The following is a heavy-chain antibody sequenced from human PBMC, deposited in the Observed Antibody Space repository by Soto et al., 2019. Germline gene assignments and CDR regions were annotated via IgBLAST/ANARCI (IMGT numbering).Heavy chain of an antibody. V-gene: IGHV4-4*02. J-gene: IGHJ5*02. D-gene: IGHD5-18*01. CDR1: GVSVTSSNY. CDR2: IYHSGVT. Sequence: SEALSLTCAVSGVSVTSSNYWSWVRQPPGKGLEWIGEIYHSGVTHYNPSLKSRVTMSVDKSKNHFSLNLRFVTAADTAVYYCARDRSSGGAYSRRWFDPWGQGTLVTVSS. CDR3: ARDRSSGGAYSRRWFDP.